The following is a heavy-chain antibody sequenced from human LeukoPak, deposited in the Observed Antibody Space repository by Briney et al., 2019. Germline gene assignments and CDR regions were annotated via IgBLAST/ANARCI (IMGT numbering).Heavy chain of an antibody. CDR1: GGSFSGYY. CDR3: ARSRLRKFDY. J-gene: IGHJ4*02. CDR2: INHSGST. V-gene: IGHV4-34*01. Sequence: SETLSLTCAVYGGSFSGYYWSWIRQPPGKGLEWIGEINHSGSTNYNPSLTSQVTISVDTSKNQFSLKPSSVTAADTAVYYCARSRLRKFDYWGQGTLVTVSS. D-gene: IGHD1-14*01.